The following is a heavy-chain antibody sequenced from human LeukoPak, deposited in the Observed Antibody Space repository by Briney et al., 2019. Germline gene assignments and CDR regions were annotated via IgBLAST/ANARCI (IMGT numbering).Heavy chain of an antibody. Sequence: PGGSLRLSCAASGFTFSSYGMHWVRQAPGKGLEWVAVIWYDGTNKYYADSVKGRFTISRDSSKNTLYLQMNSLRAEDTAMYYCARDCRSDWDFDYWGQGTLVTVSS. CDR3: ARDCRSDWDFDY. D-gene: IGHD2-21*01. V-gene: IGHV3-33*01. CDR1: GFTFSSYG. J-gene: IGHJ4*02. CDR2: IWYDGTNK.